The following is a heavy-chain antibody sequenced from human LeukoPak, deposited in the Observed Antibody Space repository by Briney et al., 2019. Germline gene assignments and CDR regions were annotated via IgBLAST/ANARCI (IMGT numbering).Heavy chain of an antibody. Sequence: GSLRLSCAASGFTFSSYWMSWVRQAPGKGLEWVANIRHDGSEKYYVDSVKGRFTISRDNAKDSLYLQMNSLRGEDTAVYYCARGGSRXYNFWGQGTLVTVSS. CDR2: IRHDGSEK. J-gene: IGHJ4*02. D-gene: IGHD5-18*01. V-gene: IGHV3-7*01. CDR3: ARGGSRXYNF. CDR1: GFTFSSYW.